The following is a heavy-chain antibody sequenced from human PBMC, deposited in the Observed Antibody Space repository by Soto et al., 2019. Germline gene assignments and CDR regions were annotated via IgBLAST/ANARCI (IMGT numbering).Heavy chain of an antibody. CDR3: ARGKGRCGDDCYGGRIGY. J-gene: IGHJ4*02. CDR1: GFSFSGYT. CDR2: ISYDGNDK. D-gene: IGHD2-21*02. Sequence: PGGSLRLSCAASGFSFSGYTMHWVRQAPGKGLEWVAVISYDGNDKFYADSVKGRFTISRDNSKNTLFLQIYSLRSEDTSVYHCARGKGRCGDDCYGGRIGYWGQGALVTVSS. V-gene: IGHV3-30-3*01.